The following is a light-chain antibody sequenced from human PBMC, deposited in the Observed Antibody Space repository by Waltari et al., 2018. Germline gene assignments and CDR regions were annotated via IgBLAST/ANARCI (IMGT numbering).Light chain of an antibody. CDR2: KAS. J-gene: IGKJ4*01. V-gene: IGKV1-5*03. CDR1: QTFSGR. CDR3: QQYDAYPLT. Sequence: DIQMTQSPSTLSASVGDRVTITCRASQTFSGRLAWYQQKPGKAPKLLIYKASNLESGVPSRFSGSGSGTEFTLSISSLQPDDFATYYCQQYDAYPLTFGGGTRVDMK.